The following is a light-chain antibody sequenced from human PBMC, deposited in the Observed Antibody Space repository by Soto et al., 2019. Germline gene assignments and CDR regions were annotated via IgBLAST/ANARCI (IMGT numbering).Light chain of an antibody. CDR3: QQYGSSPPWT. V-gene: IGKV3-11*01. J-gene: IGKJ1*01. CDR1: QSVSSY. CDR2: DAS. Sequence: EIMLKQSPATPSLSPCERATLSCRASQSVSSYLAWYQQTPGQAPRLLIFDASHRATGIPARFSGSGSGTDFTLTISSLEPEDFAVYYCQQYGSSPPWTFGQGTKVE.